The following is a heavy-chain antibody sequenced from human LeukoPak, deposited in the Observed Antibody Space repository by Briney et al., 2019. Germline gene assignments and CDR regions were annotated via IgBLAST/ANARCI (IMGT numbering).Heavy chain of an antibody. CDR1: GYTFTSYY. D-gene: IGHD2-15*01. Sequence: ASVKVSCKASGYTFTSYYMHWVRQAPGQGLEWMGIINPSGGSTSYAQKFQGRVTMTRDMSTSTVYMELSSLRSEDTAVYYCARDNSVEDAAWWFDPWGQGTLVTVSS. J-gene: IGHJ5*02. V-gene: IGHV1-46*01. CDR3: ARDNSVEDAAWWFDP. CDR2: INPSGGST.